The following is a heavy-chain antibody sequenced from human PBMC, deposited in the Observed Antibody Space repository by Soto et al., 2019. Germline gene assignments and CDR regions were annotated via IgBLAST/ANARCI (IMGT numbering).Heavy chain of an antibody. CDR3: AKVKVDYDSRGYYYLDWFDT. CDR2: ISGSGAST. D-gene: IGHD3-22*01. Sequence: EVQLLESGGDLVQPGGSLRLSCAGSGFTFSNYAMTWVRQAPGKGLEWVSSISGSGASTFYADSVKGRFTIYRDNSKSTPNLQMNSLRAEDTAVYYCAKVKVDYDSRGYYYLDWFDTWGQGTLVTVSS. V-gene: IGHV3-23*01. CDR1: GFTFSNYA. J-gene: IGHJ5*02.